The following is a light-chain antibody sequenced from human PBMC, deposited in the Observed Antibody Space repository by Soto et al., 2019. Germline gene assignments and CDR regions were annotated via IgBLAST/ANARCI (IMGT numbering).Light chain of an antibody. CDR1: QSIRTY. Sequence: DIQMTQSPSSLSASVGDRVTITCRASQSIRTYLNWFQQRPGKAPKLLIYAASTLQGGVPSRFSGSGSGTDFTLTISSLQYEDFPTYYCQQRFASLRTCGQGHKPDIK. CDR2: AAS. CDR3: QQRFASLRT. J-gene: IGKJ1*01. V-gene: IGKV1-39*01.